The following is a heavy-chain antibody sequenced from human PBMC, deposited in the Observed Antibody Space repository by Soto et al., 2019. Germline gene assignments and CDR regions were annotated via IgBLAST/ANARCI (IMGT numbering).Heavy chain of an antibody. Sequence: GGSLRLSCAASGFSFRSYYMDWVRQAPGKGLEWVSSISSSSSYINYADSVKGRFTISRDNAKNSLYLQMNSLRAEDTAVYYCARVGTYYGSGSPYYSDYWGQGTLVTVSS. CDR1: GFSFRSYY. D-gene: IGHD3-10*01. CDR3: ARVGTYYGSGSPYYSDY. V-gene: IGHV3-21*01. CDR2: ISSSSSYI. J-gene: IGHJ4*02.